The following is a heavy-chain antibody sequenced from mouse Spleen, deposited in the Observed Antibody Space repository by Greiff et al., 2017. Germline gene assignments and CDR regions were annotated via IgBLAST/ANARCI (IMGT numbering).Heavy chain of an antibody. J-gene: IGHJ4*01. CDR2: IYPGDGDT. CDR1: GYAFSSSW. Sequence: QVQLQQSGPELVKPGASVKISCKASGYAFSSSWMNWVKQRPGKGLEWIGRIYPGDGDTNYNGKFKGKATLTADKSSSTAYMQLSSLTSEDSAVYFCARSLAVSYYVMDYWGQGTSVTVSS. D-gene: IGHD1-1*01. CDR3: ARSLAVSYYVMDY. V-gene: IGHV1-82*01.